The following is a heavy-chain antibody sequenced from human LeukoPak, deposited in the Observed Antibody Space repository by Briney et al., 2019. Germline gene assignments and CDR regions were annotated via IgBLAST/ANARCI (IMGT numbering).Heavy chain of an antibody. V-gene: IGHV4-59*01. CDR2: IHYSGST. Sequence: SETLSLTCTVSAGSISIYYWSWIRQPPGKGLEWIGYIHYSGSTNQNPPLKSRVTISVDTSKNQFSLNLSSVTAADTAVYYCARVGSYAFDIWGQGTMVTVSS. CDR3: ARVGSYAFDI. J-gene: IGHJ3*02. CDR1: AGSISIYY.